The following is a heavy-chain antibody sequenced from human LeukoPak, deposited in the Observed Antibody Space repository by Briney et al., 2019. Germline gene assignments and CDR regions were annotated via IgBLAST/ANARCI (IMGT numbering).Heavy chain of an antibody. V-gene: IGHV4-34*01. CDR1: GGSFSGYY. Sequence: SSETLSLTCAVYGGSFSGYYWSWIRQPPGKGLEWIGEINHSGSTNYNPSLKSRVTISVDTSKNQFSLKLSSVTAADTAVYYCARRPQQLVRSFNWLDPWGQGTLVTVSS. D-gene: IGHD6-13*01. CDR3: ARRPQQLVRSFNWLDP. J-gene: IGHJ5*02. CDR2: INHSGST.